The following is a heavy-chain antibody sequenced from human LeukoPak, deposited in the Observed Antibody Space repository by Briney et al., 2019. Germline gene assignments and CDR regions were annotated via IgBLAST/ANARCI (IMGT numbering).Heavy chain of an antibody. Sequence: GGSLRLSCAASGFTFSSYGMSWVRQAPGKGLEWVANIKQDGSEKYYVDSVKGRFTISRDNAKNSLYLQMNSLRAEDTAVYYCARDSGGRYYFDYWGQGTLVTVSS. CDR1: GFTFSSYG. CDR3: ARDSGGRYYFDY. CDR2: IKQDGSEK. V-gene: IGHV3-7*01. D-gene: IGHD3-10*01. J-gene: IGHJ4*02.